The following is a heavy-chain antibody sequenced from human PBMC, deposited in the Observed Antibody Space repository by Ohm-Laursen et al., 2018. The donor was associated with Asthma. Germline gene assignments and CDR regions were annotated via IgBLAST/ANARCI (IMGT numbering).Heavy chain of an antibody. D-gene: IGHD2-8*01. V-gene: IGHV1-69*01. CDR2: IIPIFGTA. J-gene: IGHJ1*01. CDR1: GGTFSSYA. Sequence: SSVKVSCKVSGGTFSSYAISWVRQAPGQGLEWMGGIIPIFGTANYAQKFQGRVTITADESTSTAYMELSSLRSEDTAVYYCARYRYCTNGVCSHHRYYQHWGQGTLVTVSS. CDR3: ARYRYCTNGVCSHHRYYQH.